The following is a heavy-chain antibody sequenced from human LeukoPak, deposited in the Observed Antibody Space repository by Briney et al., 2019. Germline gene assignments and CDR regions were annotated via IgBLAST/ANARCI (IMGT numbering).Heavy chain of an antibody. CDR3: SKGGSYNWNYVDY. Sequence: GGSLRLSCAASDFTFSNYWMSWVRQAPGKGLEWVANIKEDGSEKKYVDSVKGRFTISRDNAKNSLYLQMNSLRAEDTALYYCSKGGSYNWNYVDYWGQGTLVTVSS. CDR2: IKEDGSEK. D-gene: IGHD1-20*01. V-gene: IGHV3-7*03. CDR1: DFTFSNYW. J-gene: IGHJ4*02.